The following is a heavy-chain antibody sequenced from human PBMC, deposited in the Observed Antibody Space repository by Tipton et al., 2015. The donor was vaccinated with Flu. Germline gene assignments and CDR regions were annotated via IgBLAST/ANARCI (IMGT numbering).Heavy chain of an antibody. CDR2: VSGSGNTA. J-gene: IGHJ6*03. CDR3: AKALVATGIDLYYYYYMDV. CDR1: GFTFSSYA. Sequence: SLRLSCAASGFTFSSYAMSWVRQAPGKGLEWVSAVSGSGNTAYYAVSVKGRFTISRDNSKNMMYLQMNSLRAEDTAVYYCAKALVATGIDLYYYYYMDVWGKGSTVTVSS. D-gene: IGHD2-8*02. V-gene: IGHV3-23*01.